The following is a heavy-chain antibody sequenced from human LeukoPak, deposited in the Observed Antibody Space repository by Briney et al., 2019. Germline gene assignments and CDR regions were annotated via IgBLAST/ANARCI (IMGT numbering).Heavy chain of an antibody. CDR3: AREITILGWS. J-gene: IGHJ5*02. CDR2: IKQEGSEK. CDR1: GFTFSSHW. Sequence: PGGCLRLFCAVSGFTFSSHWMSWVRQAPGRGLEWVANIKQEGSEKYYVDSVKGRFTISRDNAKNSMYLQMNSLRAEDTAVYYCAREITILGWSWGQGTLVTVSS. V-gene: IGHV3-7*01. D-gene: IGHD3-3*01.